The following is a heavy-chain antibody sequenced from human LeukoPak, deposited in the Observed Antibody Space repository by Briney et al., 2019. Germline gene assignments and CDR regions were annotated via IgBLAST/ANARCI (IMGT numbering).Heavy chain of an antibody. J-gene: IGHJ4*02. CDR1: GFTFSSYG. V-gene: IGHV3-23*01. D-gene: IGHD2-15*01. CDR3: AKARWWSHFDY. CDR2: ISGSGGST. Sequence: GGTLRLSCAASGFTFSSYGMSWVRQAPGKGLEWVSAISGSGGSTYYADSVKGRFTISRDNSKNTLYLQMNSLRAEDTAAYYCAKARWWSHFDYWGQGTLVTVSS.